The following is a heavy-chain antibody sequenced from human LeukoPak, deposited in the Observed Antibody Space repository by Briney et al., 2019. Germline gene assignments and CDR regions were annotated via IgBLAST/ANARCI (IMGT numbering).Heavy chain of an antibody. D-gene: IGHD5-18*01. CDR1: GFTFSTYA. V-gene: IGHV3-64*01. CDR2: ISGNGGTT. J-gene: IGHJ4*02. Sequence: PGGSLRLSCAASGFTFSTYAMHWVRQAPGKGLEYVSAISGNGGTTYYANSVKGRFAISRDNSKNTLYLQMGSLRDEDMAVYYCARSHSYGYDYFVYDFWGQGTLVTVSS. CDR3: ARSHSYGYDYFVYDF.